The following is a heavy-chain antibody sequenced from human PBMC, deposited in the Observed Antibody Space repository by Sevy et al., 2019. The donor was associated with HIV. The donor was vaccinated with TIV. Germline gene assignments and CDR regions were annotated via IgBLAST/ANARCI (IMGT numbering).Heavy chain of an antibody. CDR2: ISSSGSTK. D-gene: IGHD2-15*01. CDR3: ARGYCTGGSCLFFDY. J-gene: IGHJ4*02. CDR1: GFTFSGYD. Sequence: GGSLRLSCAASGFTFSGYDINWVRQAPGKGLEWLSYISSSGSTKNYADSVKGRFTISRDNAKNSLYLHMKSLRAEDTAVYYCARGYCTGGSCLFFDYWGQGTLVTVSS. V-gene: IGHV3-48*03.